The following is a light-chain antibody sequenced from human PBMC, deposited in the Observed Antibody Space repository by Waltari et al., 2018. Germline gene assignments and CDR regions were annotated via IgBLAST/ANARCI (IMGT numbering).Light chain of an antibody. CDR2: GAS. CDR3: QHYVRLPAT. CDR1: QSGGRT. V-gene: IGKV3-20*01. J-gene: IGKJ1*01. Sequence: IVLTQSPGTLALSPGGRATLSCRASQSGGRTLAWYQQKTGQATRLLIYGASNRATGIPDRFSGSGSGTEFSLTISRLDPEDFAVYYCQHYVRLPATFGQGTKVEMK.